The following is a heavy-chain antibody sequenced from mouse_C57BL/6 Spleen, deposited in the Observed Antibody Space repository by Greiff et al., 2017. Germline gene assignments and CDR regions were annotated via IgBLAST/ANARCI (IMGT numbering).Heavy chain of an antibody. J-gene: IGHJ3*01. V-gene: IGHV1-18*01. Sequence: EVQLQESGPELVKPGASVKIPCKASGYTFTDYNMDWVKQSHGKSLEWIGDINPNNGGTIYNQKFKGKATLTVDKSSSTAYMELRSLTSEDTAVYYCARLDYYGSLAWFAYWGQGTLVTVSA. CDR3: ARLDYYGSLAWFAY. CDR1: GYTFTDYN. D-gene: IGHD1-1*01. CDR2: INPNNGGT.